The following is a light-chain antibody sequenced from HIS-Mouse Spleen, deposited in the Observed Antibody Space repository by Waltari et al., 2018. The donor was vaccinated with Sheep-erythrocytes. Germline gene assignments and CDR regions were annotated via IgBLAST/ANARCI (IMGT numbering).Light chain of an antibody. Sequence: EIVWTQSPGTLSLSPGERATLSCMASQSVSSSYLAWYQQKPGQAPRLLIYGASSRATGIPDRFSGSGSGTDFTLTISRLEPEDFAVYYCQQYGSSPTFGQGTKLEIK. CDR3: QQYGSSPT. CDR2: GAS. CDR1: QSVSSSY. V-gene: IGKV3-20*01. J-gene: IGKJ2*01.